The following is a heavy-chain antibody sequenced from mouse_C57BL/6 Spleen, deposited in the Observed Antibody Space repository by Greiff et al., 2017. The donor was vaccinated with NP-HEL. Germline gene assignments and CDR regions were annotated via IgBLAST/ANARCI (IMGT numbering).Heavy chain of an antibody. V-gene: IGHV5-4*03. CDR2: ISDGGSYT. Sequence: EVKVEESGGGLVKPGGSLKLSCAASGFTFSSYAMSWVRQTPEKRLEWVATISDGGSYTYYPDNVKGRFTISRDNAKNNLYLQMSNLKSEDTAMYYCARDADSSYYLDYGGQGTTLTVSS. CDR1: GFTFSSYA. J-gene: IGHJ2*01. CDR3: ARDADSSYYLDY.